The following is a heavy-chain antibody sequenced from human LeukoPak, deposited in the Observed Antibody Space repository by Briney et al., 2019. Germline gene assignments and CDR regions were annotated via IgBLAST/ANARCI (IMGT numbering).Heavy chain of an antibody. V-gene: IGHV3-23*01. J-gene: IGHJ4*02. CDR1: GFTLSSYG. Sequence: GGSLRLSCAASGFTLSSYGMNWVRQAPGKGLEWVSAISGSGGSTYYADSVKGRFTISRDNSKNTLFLQMNSLRAEDTAAYYCAKDGGGKIVATLSLYYFDYWGQGTLVTVSS. CDR3: AKDGGGKIVATLSLYYFDY. CDR2: ISGSGGST. D-gene: IGHD5-12*01.